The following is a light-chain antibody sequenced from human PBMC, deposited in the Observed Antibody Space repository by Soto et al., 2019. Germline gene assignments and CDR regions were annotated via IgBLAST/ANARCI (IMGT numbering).Light chain of an antibody. J-gene: IGKJ1*01. CDR1: QSITRY. CDR2: AAS. CDR3: QQSYSTPHT. Sequence: DIPMTQSPSSLSASAGDRVTITCRASQSITRYLNWYQQKPGEAPKLLIYAASNLQSGVPSRFSGSGSGTDFTLPISSLQPEDFATYHCQQSYSTPHTFGQGTKVEIK. V-gene: IGKV1-39*01.